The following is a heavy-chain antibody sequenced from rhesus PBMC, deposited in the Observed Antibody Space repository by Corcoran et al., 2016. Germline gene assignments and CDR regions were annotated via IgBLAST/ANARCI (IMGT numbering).Heavy chain of an antibody. CDR3: ARDHGQLGYYFDY. CDR2: ISGSSGST. CDR1: GGSISSSNW. J-gene: IGHJ4*01. Sequence: QVQLQESGPGLVKPSETLSLTCAVSGGSISSSNWWSWIRQPTGKGLEWMGYISGSSGSTYYNPSLKSRVTLSVDTSKNQLSLKLSSVTTADTAVYYCARDHGQLGYYFDYWGQGVLVTVSS. V-gene: IGHV4-65*01. D-gene: IGHD6-25*01.